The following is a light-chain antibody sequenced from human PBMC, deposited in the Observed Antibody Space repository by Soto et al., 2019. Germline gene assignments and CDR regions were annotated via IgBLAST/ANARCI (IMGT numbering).Light chain of an antibody. CDR1: SSDVGGYNY. J-gene: IGLJ1*01. CDR3: CSYVTTPEI. CDR2: EVN. Sequence: QSALTQPASVSGSPGQSITISCTGTSSDVGGYNYVSWYQQHPGKAPKLMIYEVNQRPSGVPNRFSASNSDNTASLTISGLQAEDEADYYCCSYVTTPEIFGTGTKLTVL. V-gene: IGLV2-14*01.